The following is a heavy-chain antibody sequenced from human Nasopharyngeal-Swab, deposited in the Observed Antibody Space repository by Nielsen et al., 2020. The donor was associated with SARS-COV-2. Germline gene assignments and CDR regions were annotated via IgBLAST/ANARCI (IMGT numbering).Heavy chain of an antibody. V-gene: IGHV3-15*01. CDR1: GFTFSNVW. CDR2: IKSRADGGTA. CDR3: TTNPYCAGDCPGFFDN. J-gene: IGHJ4*02. D-gene: IGHD2-21*02. Sequence: GESLKISCAASGFTFSNVWMNWVRQAPGKGLEWVGRIKSRADGGTADHAAPVKGRFSISRSDSSNTMYLQMNNLKTEDTAIYYCTTNPYCAGDCPGFFDNWGQGTLVTVSS.